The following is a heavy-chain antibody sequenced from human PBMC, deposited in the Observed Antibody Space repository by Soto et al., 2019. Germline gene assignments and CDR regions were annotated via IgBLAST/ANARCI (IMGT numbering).Heavy chain of an antibody. CDR3: AKSLVGANRCLDY. Sequence: EVQLLESGGGLVQPGGSLRLSCAASGFSFSSYAMSWVRQAPGNGLEWVSAISGSGGSTYYAASVKGRFTISRDNSKNTLYLQMNSLRAEDTAVYYCAKSLVGANRCLDYWGQGTLVTVSS. CDR2: ISGSGGST. CDR1: GFSFSSYA. D-gene: IGHD2-15*01. J-gene: IGHJ4*02. V-gene: IGHV3-23*01.